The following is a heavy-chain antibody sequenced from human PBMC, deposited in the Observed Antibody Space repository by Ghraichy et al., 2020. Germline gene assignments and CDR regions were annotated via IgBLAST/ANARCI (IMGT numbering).Heavy chain of an antibody. Sequence: SETLSLTCSVYGDSIISYYWNWIRQPPGKELEWIGFAHHSGATLYNPSLKSRVTISVDTSKNHFSLKLSSVTAADTAMYYCARWGAQATPSMNAFDIWGQGTMVTVSS. J-gene: IGHJ3*02. CDR3: ARWGAQATPSMNAFDI. CDR1: GDSIISYY. D-gene: IGHD2-15*01. CDR2: AHHSGAT. V-gene: IGHV4-59*01.